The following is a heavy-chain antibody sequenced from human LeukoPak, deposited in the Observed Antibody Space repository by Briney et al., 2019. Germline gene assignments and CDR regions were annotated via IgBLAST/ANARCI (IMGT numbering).Heavy chain of an antibody. CDR2: ISLTGLT. CDR3: SRENGAFSPFGY. V-gene: IGHV4-4*02. D-gene: IGHD2-8*01. CDR1: GGSISNTNW. Sequence: TLSLTCGVSGGSISNTNWWSWVRQPPGQGLEWIGEISLTGLTHYNPSLESRVTVSLDKSKNPLSLNLTSVTAADTAVYYCSRENGAFSPFGYWGQGTLVTV. J-gene: IGHJ4*02.